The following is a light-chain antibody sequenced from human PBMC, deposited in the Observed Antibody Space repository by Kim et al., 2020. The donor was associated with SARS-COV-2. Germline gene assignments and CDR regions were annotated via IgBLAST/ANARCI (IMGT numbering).Light chain of an antibody. CDR3: QSYDSSNQV. J-gene: IGLJ3*02. V-gene: IGLV6-57*03. CDR1: SGSIASNY. Sequence: GKTVTISCTRSSGSIASNYVQWYQQRPGSAPTTVIYEDNQRPSGVPDRFSGSIDSSSNSASLTNSGLKTEDEADYYCQSYDSSNQVFGGGTQLTVL. CDR2: EDN.